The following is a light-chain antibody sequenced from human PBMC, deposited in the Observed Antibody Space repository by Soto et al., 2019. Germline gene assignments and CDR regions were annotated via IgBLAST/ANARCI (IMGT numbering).Light chain of an antibody. Sequence: QSVLTQPPSVSAAPGQRVTISCSGSSSNIGGNSVFWYQQLPGTAPKLLTYDDDKRPSGIPDRFSGSKSGTSATLGITGFQTGDEADYYCGSWDSSLSAYVFGTGTKVTVL. V-gene: IGLV1-51*01. J-gene: IGLJ1*01. CDR2: DDD. CDR3: GSWDSSLSAYV. CDR1: SSNIGGNS.